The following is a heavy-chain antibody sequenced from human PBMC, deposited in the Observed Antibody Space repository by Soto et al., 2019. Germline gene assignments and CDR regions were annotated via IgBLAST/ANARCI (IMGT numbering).Heavy chain of an antibody. D-gene: IGHD6-6*01. CDR2: IKQDGSEK. V-gene: IGHV3-7*01. CDR1: GFTFSSYW. Sequence: LGGSLRLSCAASGFTFSSYWMSWVRQAPGKGLEWVANIKQDGSEKYYVDSVKGRFTISRDNAKNSLYLQMNSLRAEDTAVYYCARVERYYGIAARPGYYYGMDVWGQVTTVTVSS. CDR3: ARVERYYGIAARPGYYYGMDV. J-gene: IGHJ6*02.